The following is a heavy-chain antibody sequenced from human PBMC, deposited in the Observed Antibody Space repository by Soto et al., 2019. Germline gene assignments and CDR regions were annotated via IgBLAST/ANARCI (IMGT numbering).Heavy chain of an antibody. V-gene: IGHV4-61*01. J-gene: IGHJ4*02. D-gene: IGHD6-19*01. Sequence: SETLALTCTVSPGFVRRGRYYWTWIRQPPGKGLEWIGYIYYSGSTNYNPSLKSRVTISVDTSKNQFSLKLSSVTAADTAVYYCARDLGGWYHNLDYWGQGTLVTVS. CDR3: ARDLGGWYHNLDY. CDR2: IYYSGST. CDR1: PGFVRRGRYY.